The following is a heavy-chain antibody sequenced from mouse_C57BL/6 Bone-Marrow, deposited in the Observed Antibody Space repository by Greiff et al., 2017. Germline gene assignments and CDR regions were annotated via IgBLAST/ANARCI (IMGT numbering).Heavy chain of an antibody. V-gene: IGHV1-52*01. J-gene: IGHJ3*01. CDR3: SRDGDVYYAWFDY. CDR2: IDPADSDT. D-gene: IGHD2-3*01. Sequence: QVQLQQPGAELVRPGSSVKLSCKASGYTFTSYWMHWVKQRPIQGLEWIGNIDPADSDTHYNQKFKDKATLTVDKSSSTAYLQLSSLNSEDSAVSDWSRDGDVYYAWFDYWGQGTLVTVSA. CDR1: GYTFTSYW.